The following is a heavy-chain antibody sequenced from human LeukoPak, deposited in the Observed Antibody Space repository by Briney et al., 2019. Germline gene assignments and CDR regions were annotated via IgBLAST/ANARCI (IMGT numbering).Heavy chain of an antibody. D-gene: IGHD6-19*01. CDR1: GFTFSSYW. CDR2: IKQDGSEK. CDR3: ARVRVAVAGSRYYFDY. J-gene: IGHJ4*02. Sequence: GGSLRLSCAASGFTFSSYWMSWVRQAPGKGLEWVANIKQDGSEKYYVDSVKGRFTISRDNAKNSLYLQMNSLRAEDTAVYYCARVRVAVAGSRYYFDYWGQGTLVTVSS. V-gene: IGHV3-7*01.